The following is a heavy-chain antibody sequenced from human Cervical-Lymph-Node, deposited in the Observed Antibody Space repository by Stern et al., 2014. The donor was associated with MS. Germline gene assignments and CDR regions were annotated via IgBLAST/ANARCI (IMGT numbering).Heavy chain of an antibody. V-gene: IGHV3-23*04. Sequence: VQLVQSGGGLVQPGGSLRLSCAASGFTFSSYAMSWVRQAPGKGLGWVSAIRGRGGSTYYADSVKGRFTISRDNSKNTLYLQMNSLRAEDTAVYYCAKDRTASSWYFLHDYWGQGTLVTVSS. CDR1: GFTFSSYA. CDR2: IRGRGGST. J-gene: IGHJ4*02. D-gene: IGHD6-13*01. CDR3: AKDRTASSWYFLHDY.